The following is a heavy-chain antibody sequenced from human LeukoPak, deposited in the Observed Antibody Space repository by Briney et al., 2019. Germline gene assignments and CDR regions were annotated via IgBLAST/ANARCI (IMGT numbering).Heavy chain of an antibody. CDR1: GYTFISNW. CDR2: VYPGDSDT. D-gene: IGHD6-13*01. Sequence: GESPKISCKGSGYTFISNWIGWVRQMPGKGLEWMGIVYPGDSDTRYSPSFQGQVTISADKSITTAYLQWSSLKASDTAMYYCARRSSTTWSFDYWGQGTLVTVSS. J-gene: IGHJ4*02. V-gene: IGHV5-51*01. CDR3: ARRSSTTWSFDY.